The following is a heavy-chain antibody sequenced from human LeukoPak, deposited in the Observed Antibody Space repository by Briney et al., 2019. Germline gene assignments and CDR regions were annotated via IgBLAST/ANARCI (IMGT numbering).Heavy chain of an antibody. CDR3: ARDVVVPAALDY. Sequence: PGRSLRLSCGASGFTFSRYGMNWVRQAPGKGLEWVSSISSSSSYIYYADSVKGRFTISRDNAKNSLYLQMNSLRAEDTAVYYCARDVVVPAALDYWGQGTLVTVSS. CDR1: GFTFSRYG. V-gene: IGHV3-21*01. J-gene: IGHJ4*02. D-gene: IGHD2-2*01. CDR2: ISSSSSYI.